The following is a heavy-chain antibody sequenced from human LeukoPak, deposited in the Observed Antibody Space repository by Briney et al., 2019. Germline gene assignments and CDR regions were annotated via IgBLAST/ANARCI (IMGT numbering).Heavy chain of an antibody. CDR3: ARDRNGGPVDS. CDR2: IYYSGST. Sequence: SETLSLTCTVSGGSISSYYWSWIRQPPGKGLEWIGYIYYSGSTNYTPSLKSRVTISVDTSKNQFALKLSSVTAADTAVYYCARDRNGGPVDSWGQGTLVPVSS. J-gene: IGHJ4*02. CDR1: GGSISSYY. D-gene: IGHD4-23*01. V-gene: IGHV4-59*01.